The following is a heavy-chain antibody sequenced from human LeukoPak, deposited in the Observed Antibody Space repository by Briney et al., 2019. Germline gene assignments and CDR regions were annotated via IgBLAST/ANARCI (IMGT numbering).Heavy chain of an antibody. D-gene: IGHD1-26*01. Sequence: GESLKISCQGSGHTFISYWIGWVRQMPGKGLEWVGIIYPGDSDTRYSPSFQGQVTISADKSISTAYLQWSSLKASDTAMYYCARAQGGSYLFDYWGQGTLVTVSS. CDR3: ARAQGGSYLFDY. J-gene: IGHJ4*02. CDR1: GHTFISYW. V-gene: IGHV5-51*01. CDR2: IYPGDSDT.